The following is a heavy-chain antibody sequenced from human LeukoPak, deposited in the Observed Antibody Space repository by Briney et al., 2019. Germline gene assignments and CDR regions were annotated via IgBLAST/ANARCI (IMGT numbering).Heavy chain of an antibody. V-gene: IGHV1-2*02. CDR1: GYTFTGYY. CDR2: INPNCGGT. CDR3: ARDLSSWYAFDI. D-gene: IGHD6-13*01. Sequence: ASVKVSCKASGYTFTGYYMHWVRQAPGQGLEWMGWINPNCGGTNYAQKFQGRVTMTRDTSISTAYMELSRLRSDDTAVYYCARDLSSWYAFDIWGQGTMVTVSS. J-gene: IGHJ3*02.